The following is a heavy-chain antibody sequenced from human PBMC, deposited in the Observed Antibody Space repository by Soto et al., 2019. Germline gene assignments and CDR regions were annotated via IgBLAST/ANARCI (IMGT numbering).Heavy chain of an antibody. V-gene: IGHV3-9*01. D-gene: IGHD1-20*01. CDR3: AKGLTTGITGTTFDY. Sequence: SLRLSCAASGFTFDDYAMHWVRQAPGKGLEWVSGISWNSGSIGYADSVKGRFTISRDNAKNSLYLQMNSLRAEDTALYYCAKGLTTGITGTTFDYWGQGTLVTVLL. J-gene: IGHJ4*02. CDR2: ISWNSGSI. CDR1: GFTFDDYA.